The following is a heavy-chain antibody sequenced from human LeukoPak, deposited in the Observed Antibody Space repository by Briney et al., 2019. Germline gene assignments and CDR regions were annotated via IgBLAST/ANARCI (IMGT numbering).Heavy chain of an antibody. CDR2: IYSSGST. D-gene: IGHD3-3*01. Sequence: SQTLSLTCTVSGGSISSGTYFWSWIRQPAGKGLEWIGRIYSSGSTNYNPSLKSRVTISVDTSKNQFSLKLSSVTAADTALYYCAGDDFWSGYKGAFDIWGQGTMVTVSS. CDR1: GGSISSGTYF. J-gene: IGHJ3*02. V-gene: IGHV4-61*02. CDR3: AGDDFWSGYKGAFDI.